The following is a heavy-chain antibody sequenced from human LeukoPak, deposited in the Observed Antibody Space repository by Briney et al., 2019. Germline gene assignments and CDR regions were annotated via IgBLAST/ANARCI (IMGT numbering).Heavy chain of an antibody. CDR1: GGFMSSCY. V-gene: IGHV4-59*01. CDR2: FYYSGST. Sequence: SETLTLTCSVCGGFMSSCYWRWIRQPPGKGLERIGYFYYSGSTNFNPSLKSRVTISTDTSKNQFSLKLSSVTAADTAVYYCARANYDSSGYYSPFGYWGHGTLVTVSS. D-gene: IGHD3-22*01. CDR3: ARANYDSSGYYSPFGY. J-gene: IGHJ4*01.